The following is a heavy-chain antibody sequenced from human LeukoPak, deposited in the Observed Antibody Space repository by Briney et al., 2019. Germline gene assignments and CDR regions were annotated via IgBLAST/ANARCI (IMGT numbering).Heavy chain of an antibody. Sequence: GRSLRLSCAASGFTFSSYGMHWVRQAPGKGLEWVAVIWYDGSNKYYADSVKGRFTISGDNSKNTLYLQMNSLRAEDTAVYYCARSWSGFGELLSYFDYWGQGTLVTVSS. J-gene: IGHJ4*02. V-gene: IGHV3-33*01. CDR3: ARSWSGFGELLSYFDY. CDR1: GFTFSSYG. CDR2: IWYDGSNK. D-gene: IGHD3-10*01.